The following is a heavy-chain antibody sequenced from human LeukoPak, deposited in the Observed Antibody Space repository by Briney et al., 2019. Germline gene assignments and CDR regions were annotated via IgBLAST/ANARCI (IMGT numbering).Heavy chain of an antibody. V-gene: IGHV4-4*07. Sequence: SETLSLTCTVSGGSISSYYWSWVRRPAGKGLEWIGRIYTSGSTNYTPSLMSRVTMSIDTSNNQLSLKLFSVTAADTAVYYCARGIVGATIDYWGQGTLVTVSS. CDR2: IYTSGST. J-gene: IGHJ4*02. CDR3: ARGIVGATIDY. CDR1: GGSISSYY. D-gene: IGHD1-26*01.